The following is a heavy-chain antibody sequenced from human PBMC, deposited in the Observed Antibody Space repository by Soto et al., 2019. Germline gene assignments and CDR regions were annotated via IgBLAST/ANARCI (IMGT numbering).Heavy chain of an antibody. V-gene: IGHV1-18*01. CDR2: ISAYNGNT. CDR3: ARKHCSGDCYYYSSFDP. D-gene: IGHD2-21*01. Sequence: ASVKVSCKASGYGFTSDGISWVRQAPGQGHKGMGWISAYNGNTNYAQKLQGRVTMTTATSTSTADMKLRSLRSDDTAVYYFARKHCSGDCYYYSSFDPWGQGPPVTVSS. CDR1: GYGFTSDG. J-gene: IGHJ5*02.